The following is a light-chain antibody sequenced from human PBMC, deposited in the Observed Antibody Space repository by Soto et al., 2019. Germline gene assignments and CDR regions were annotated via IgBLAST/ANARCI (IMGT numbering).Light chain of an antibody. CDR3: QQYASSPLLT. V-gene: IGKV3-20*01. Sequence: EIVLTQSPGTLSLSPWETATLSCRACQTIGRTYLAWYQQKPGQAPRLLIFGTSSRATGIPDRFSGSGSGTDFTLSISRLEPEDFAVYYCQQYASSPLLTFGGGTKVDIK. CDR1: QTIGRTY. CDR2: GTS. J-gene: IGKJ4*01.